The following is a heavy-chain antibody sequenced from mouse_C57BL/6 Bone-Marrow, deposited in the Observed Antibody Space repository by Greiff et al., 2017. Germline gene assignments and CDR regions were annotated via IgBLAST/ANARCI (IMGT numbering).Heavy chain of an antibody. Sequence: EVQLQQSGAELVRPGASVKLSCTASGFNIKDDYMHWVKQRPEQGLEWIGWIDTENGATDYASKVQGKAPITADTSSNTAYLQLSSLTSDDTAVYSCTTKLPWFAYWGQGTLVTVSA. CDR1: GFNIKDDY. CDR3: TTKLPWFAY. J-gene: IGHJ3*01. CDR2: IDTENGAT. D-gene: IGHD1-3*01. V-gene: IGHV14-4*01.